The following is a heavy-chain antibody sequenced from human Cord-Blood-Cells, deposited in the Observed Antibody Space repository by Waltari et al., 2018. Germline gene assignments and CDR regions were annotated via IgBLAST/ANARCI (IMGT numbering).Heavy chain of an antibody. CDR3: ARQPLGRFYWYFDL. J-gene: IGHJ2*01. Sequence: QITLKESGPTLVKPTQTLTLTCPFSGFSLSTRGVGVGWIRQPPGKALEWLALIYWDDDKRYSSSLKSRLTITKDTSKNQVVLTMTNMDPVDTATYYCARQPLGRFYWYFDLWGRGTMVTVSS. D-gene: IGHD7-27*01. CDR2: IYWDDDK. CDR1: GFSLSTRGVG. V-gene: IGHV2-5*02.